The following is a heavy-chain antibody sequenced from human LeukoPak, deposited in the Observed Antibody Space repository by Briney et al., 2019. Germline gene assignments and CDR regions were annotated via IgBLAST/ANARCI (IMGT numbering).Heavy chain of an antibody. J-gene: IGHJ4*02. CDR2: ISGSGRST. CDR3: AKDRAAMGDFDY. CDR1: GFTFNSYA. D-gene: IGHD5-18*01. Sequence: QPGGSLRLSCAASGFTFNSYALTWVRQAPGKGLESVSTISGSGRSTFYAGSVKGRFTISRDNSKNTLYLQTNSLRAEDTAVYYCAKDRAAMGDFDYWGQGTLVTVSS. V-gene: IGHV3-23*01.